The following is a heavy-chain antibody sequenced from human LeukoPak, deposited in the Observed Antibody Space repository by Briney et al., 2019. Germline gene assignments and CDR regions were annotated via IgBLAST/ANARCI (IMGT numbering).Heavy chain of an antibody. CDR3: ARDHCSSTSCYSWFDP. CDR2: IWYDGSNK. D-gene: IGHD2-2*01. J-gene: IGHJ5*02. CDR1: GFTFSSYG. Sequence: GGSLRLPCAASGFTFSSYGMHWVRQAPGKGLEWVAVIWYDGSNKYYADSVKGRFTISRDNSKNTLYLQMNSLRAEDTAVYYCARDHCSSTSCYSWFDPWGQGTLVTASS. V-gene: IGHV3-33*01.